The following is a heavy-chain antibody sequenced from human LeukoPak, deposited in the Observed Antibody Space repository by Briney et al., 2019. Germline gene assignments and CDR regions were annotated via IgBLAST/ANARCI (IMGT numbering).Heavy chain of an antibody. CDR3: AKDRLELLAPFDC. Sequence: GGSLRLSCAASGFTFSSYAMSWVRQAPGKGLEWVSAISGSGGSTYYADSVKGRFTISRDNSKNTLYLQMNSLRAEDTAIYYCAKDRLELLAPFDCWGQETLVTVSS. V-gene: IGHV3-23*01. D-gene: IGHD1-26*01. CDR2: ISGSGGST. CDR1: GFTFSSYA. J-gene: IGHJ4*02.